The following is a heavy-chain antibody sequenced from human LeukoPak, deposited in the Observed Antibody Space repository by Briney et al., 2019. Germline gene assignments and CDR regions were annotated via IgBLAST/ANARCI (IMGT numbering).Heavy chain of an antibody. J-gene: IGHJ4*02. CDR3: ARSGYSSNWSFDY. Sequence: SETLSLTCTVSGGSISSYYWNWIRQPPGKGLEWIGYIYYSGSTNYNPSLKSQVTISIDTSKNQFSLKLSSVTAADTAVYYCARSGYSSNWSFDYWGQGTLVTVSS. D-gene: IGHD6-13*01. CDR1: GGSISSYY. V-gene: IGHV4-59*01. CDR2: IYYSGST.